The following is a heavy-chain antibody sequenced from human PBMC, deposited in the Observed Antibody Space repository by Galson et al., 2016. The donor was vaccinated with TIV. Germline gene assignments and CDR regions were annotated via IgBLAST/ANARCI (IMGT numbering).Heavy chain of an antibody. D-gene: IGHD3-10*01. Sequence: SLRLACAASGFTVSNNYMSWVRQAPGKGLEWVSIIYSTGRTQYADSVKGRFTISRDNSKNTLFLQMNSLRAEDTAVYFCARGGRYYPLYFDFWGLGTLVTVSS. CDR2: IYSTGRT. J-gene: IGHJ4*02. V-gene: IGHV3-53*01. CDR3: ARGGRYYPLYFDF. CDR1: GFTVSNNY.